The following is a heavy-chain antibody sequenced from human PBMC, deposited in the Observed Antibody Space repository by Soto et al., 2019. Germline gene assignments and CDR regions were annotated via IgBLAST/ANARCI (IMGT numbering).Heavy chain of an antibody. CDR1: GFTFSSYA. J-gene: IGHJ4*02. D-gene: IGHD6-19*01. Sequence: EVQLLESGGGLVQPGGSLRLYCAASGFTFSSYAMSWVRQAPGKGLEWVSAISGSGGSTYYADSVKGRFTISRDNSKNTLYLQMNSLRVEDTAVYYCAKSSSGWYGDRWSYWGQGTLVTASS. CDR2: ISGSGGST. CDR3: AKSSSGWYGDRWSY. V-gene: IGHV3-23*01.